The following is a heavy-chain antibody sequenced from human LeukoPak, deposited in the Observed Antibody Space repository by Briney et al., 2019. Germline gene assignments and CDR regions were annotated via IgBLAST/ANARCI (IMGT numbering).Heavy chain of an antibody. V-gene: IGHV1-2*02. CDR2: INPNSGGT. CDR3: ARDLFIVGARGSWFDP. Sequence: ASVKVSCKASGYTFTGYYMHWVRQAPGQGLEWMGWINPNSGGTNYARKFQGRVTMTRDTSISTAYMELSRLRSDDTAVYYCARDLFIVGARGSWFDPWGQGTLVTVSS. CDR1: GYTFTGYY. D-gene: IGHD1-26*01. J-gene: IGHJ5*02.